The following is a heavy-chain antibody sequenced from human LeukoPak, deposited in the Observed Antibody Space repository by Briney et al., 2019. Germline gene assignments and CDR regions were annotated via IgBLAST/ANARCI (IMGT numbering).Heavy chain of an antibody. CDR2: ISAYNGNT. V-gene: IGHV1-18*04. J-gene: IGHJ4*02. CDR1: GYTFTGYY. Sequence: VASVKVSCKASGYTFTGYYMHWVRQAPGQGLEWMGWISAYNGNTNYAQKLQGRVTVTTDTSTSTAYMELRSLRSDDTAVYYCARVAPHISGANNFDYWGQGTLVTVSS. CDR3: ARVAPHISGANNFDY. D-gene: IGHD2-21*01.